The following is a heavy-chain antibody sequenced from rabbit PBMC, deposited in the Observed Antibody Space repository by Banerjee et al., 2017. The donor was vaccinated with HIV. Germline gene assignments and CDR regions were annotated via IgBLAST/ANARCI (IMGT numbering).Heavy chain of an antibody. CDR2: ITYGGSA. D-gene: IGHD7-1*01. CDR1: GFDFSSHG. V-gene: IGHV1S39*01. J-gene: IGHJ4*01. CDR3: ARDAGGDGYSNDL. Sequence: QEQLVESGGGLVQPGGSLKLSCKASGFDFSSHGVSWVRQAPGKGLEWIGYITYGGSAFYASWAKGRFTISKTSSTTVTLQMTSLTAADTATYFCARDAGGDGYSNDLWGQGTLVTVS.